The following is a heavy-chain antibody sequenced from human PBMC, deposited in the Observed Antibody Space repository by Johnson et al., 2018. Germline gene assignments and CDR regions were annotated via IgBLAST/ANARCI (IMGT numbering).Heavy chain of an antibody. Sequence: EVQLVQSGGGLVRPGRSLRLSCAASGFAFEDYAMQWVRQAPGKGLEWVSGINWNSDSVAYAASVKGRFIISRDNAKKSLPLQMNRLRAEDTAVYYCARENKGGHYYYGMDVWGQGTTVTVSS. J-gene: IGHJ6*02. D-gene: IGHD3-16*01. CDR1: GFAFEDYA. CDR3: ARENKGGHYYYGMDV. V-gene: IGHV3-9*01. CDR2: INWNSDSV.